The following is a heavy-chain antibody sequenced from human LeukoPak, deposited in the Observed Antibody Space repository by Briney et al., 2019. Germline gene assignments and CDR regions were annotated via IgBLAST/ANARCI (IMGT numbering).Heavy chain of an antibody. CDR3: ASASYSSGWYGHYYGMDV. CDR2: INPSGGST. Sequence: GASVKVSCKASGYTFTSYYMHWVRQAPGQGLEWMGIINPSGGSTSYAQKFQGRVTMTRDTSTSTVYMELSSLRSEDTAVYFCASASYSSGWYGHYYGMDVWGQGTTVTVSS. CDR1: GYTFTSYY. V-gene: IGHV1-46*01. D-gene: IGHD6-19*01. J-gene: IGHJ6*02.